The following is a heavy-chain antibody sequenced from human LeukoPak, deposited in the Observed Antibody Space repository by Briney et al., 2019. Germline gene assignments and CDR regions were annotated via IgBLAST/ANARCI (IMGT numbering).Heavy chain of an antibody. CDR3: TRGSGLADWYFDL. J-gene: IGHJ2*01. CDR2: IRSKANSYAT. Sequence: GGSLRLSCAASGFTFSGSAMHWVRQASGKGLEWVGRIRSKANSYATAYAASVKGRFTISRDDSKNMAYLQMNSLKTEDTAVYYCTRGSGLADWYFDLWGRGTLVTVSS. CDR1: GFTFSGSA. D-gene: IGHD3/OR15-3a*01. V-gene: IGHV3-73*01.